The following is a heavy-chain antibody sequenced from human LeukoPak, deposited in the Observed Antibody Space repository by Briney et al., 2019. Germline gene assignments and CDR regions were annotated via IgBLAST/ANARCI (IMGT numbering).Heavy chain of an antibody. CDR3: ARDCCASGSLDY. D-gene: IGHD3-10*01. J-gene: IGHJ4*02. V-gene: IGHV3-7*04. CDR1: GVTISNYW. CDR2: INQDGTVE. Sequence: GGSLRLSCAASGVTISNYWMNWVRQAPGEGLEWVANINQDGTVEHYVDSVKGRFTISRDNAKNSLYLQMNTLRAEDTAVYYCARDCCASGSLDYWGQGALVTVSS.